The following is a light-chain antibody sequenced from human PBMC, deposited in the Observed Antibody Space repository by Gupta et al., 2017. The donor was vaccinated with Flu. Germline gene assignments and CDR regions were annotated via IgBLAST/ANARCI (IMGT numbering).Light chain of an antibody. J-gene: IGLJ1*01. V-gene: IGLV2-8*01. CDR3: SSYAGSNNFV. CDR1: SSDVGAYNY. Sequence: QSALTQPPSASGSPGQSVTITGTGTSSDVGAYNYVSWYQQHPGNAPKLMISEVSKRPSGVPDRFSGSKSGNTASLTISGLQAEDEADYYCSSYAGSNNFVFGTGTKVTVL. CDR2: EVS.